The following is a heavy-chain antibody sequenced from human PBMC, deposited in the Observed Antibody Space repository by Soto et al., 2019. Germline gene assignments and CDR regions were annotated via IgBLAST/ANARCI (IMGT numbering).Heavy chain of an antibody. D-gene: IGHD2-15*01. V-gene: IGHV5-51*03. CDR2: IYPGNSNT. CDR1: VYGFSIHW. Sequence: GESLQISCKGSVYGFSIHWVAWLRQMPGKGLEWVGIIYPGNSNTMYSPSFQGQVTISADTALSTTYLQWDTLKPSDTAIYFCARDSKCDGGNCPMGGFDMWGQGTMVTVSS. CDR3: ARDSKCDGGNCPMGGFDM. J-gene: IGHJ3*02.